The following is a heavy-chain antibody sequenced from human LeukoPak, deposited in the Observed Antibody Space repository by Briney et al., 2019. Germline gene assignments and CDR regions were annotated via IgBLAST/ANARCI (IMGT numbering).Heavy chain of an antibody. J-gene: IGHJ6*02. CDR1: GYTFTGYD. Sequence: ASVKLSCKASGYTFTGYDMHCVRQAPGQGVEWMGWINPNSGGTNYAQKFQGRVTMTRDTSISTAYMELSRLRSDDTAVYYCARDGQGDYYGMDVWGQGTTVTVSS. CDR3: ARDGQGDYYGMDV. V-gene: IGHV1-2*02. CDR2: INPNSGGT.